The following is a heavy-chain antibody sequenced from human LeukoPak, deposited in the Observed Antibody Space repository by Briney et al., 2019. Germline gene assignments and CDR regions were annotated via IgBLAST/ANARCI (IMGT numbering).Heavy chain of an antibody. V-gene: IGHV3-53*01. Sequence: GGSLRLSCAASGFTASSNYMSWVRQAPGKGLEWVSVIYSGGSTYYTDSVKGRFTISRDNSKNTLYLQMNSLRAEDTAVYYCARNKWGDYTGSDYWGQGTLVTVSS. CDR1: GFTASSNY. J-gene: IGHJ4*02. D-gene: IGHD4-17*01. CDR2: IYSGGST. CDR3: ARNKWGDYTGSDY.